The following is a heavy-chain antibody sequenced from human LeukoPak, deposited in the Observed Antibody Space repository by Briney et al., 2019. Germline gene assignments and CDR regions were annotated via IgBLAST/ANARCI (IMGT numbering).Heavy chain of an antibody. CDR2: INWNGGST. V-gene: IGHV3-20*04. J-gene: IGHJ3*02. CDR3: ARRYCSSTSCLNAFDI. D-gene: IGHD2-2*01. Sequence: GGSLRLSCAASGLTFDDYGMSCVRQAPGKGREWVSGINWNGGSTGYADSVKGRFTISRDNAKNSLYLQMNSLRAEDTAVYYCARRYCSSTSCLNAFDIWGQGTMVTVSS. CDR1: GLTFDDYG.